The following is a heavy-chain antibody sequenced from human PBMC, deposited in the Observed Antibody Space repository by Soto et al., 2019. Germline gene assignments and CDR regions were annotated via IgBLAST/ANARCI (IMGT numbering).Heavy chain of an antibody. Sequence: SETLSLTCTVSGGSISSYYWSWIRQPPGKGLEWIGYIYYSGSTNYNPSLKSRVTISVDTSKNQFSLKLGSVTAADTAVYYLARLMLRKFDYWGHGTLVTVSS. CDR3: ARLMLRKFDY. D-gene: IGHD2-8*01. V-gene: IGHV4-59*01. CDR2: IYYSGST. J-gene: IGHJ4*01. CDR1: GGSISSYY.